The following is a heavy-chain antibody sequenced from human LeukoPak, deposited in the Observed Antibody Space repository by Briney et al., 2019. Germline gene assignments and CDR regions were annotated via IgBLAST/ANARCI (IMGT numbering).Heavy chain of an antibody. CDR3: AKVRYFGPSAFDI. V-gene: IGHV3-48*01. D-gene: IGHD3-9*01. CDR1: GFTLSSYS. Sequence: GGSLRLSCTASGFTLSSYSVNWVRQAPGKGLEWVSHISSANIFYSDSVQGRFTISRDNAKNSLYLQMNSLRAEDTAVYYCAKVRYFGPSAFDIWGQGTMVTVSS. CDR2: ISSANI. J-gene: IGHJ3*02.